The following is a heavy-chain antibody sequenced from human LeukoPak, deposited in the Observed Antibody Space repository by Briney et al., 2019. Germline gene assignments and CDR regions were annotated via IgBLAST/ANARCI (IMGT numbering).Heavy chain of an antibody. J-gene: IGHJ4*02. Sequence: SETLSLTCAVYGGSFSGYYWSWIRQPPGKGLEWIGEINHSGSTNYNPSLKSRVTISVDTSKNQFSLKLSSVTAADTAVYYCARARRGIVLMVYAHVFDYWGQGTLVTVSS. CDR3: ARARRGIVLMVYAHVFDY. CDR1: GGSFSGYY. CDR2: INHSGST. D-gene: IGHD2-8*01. V-gene: IGHV4-34*01.